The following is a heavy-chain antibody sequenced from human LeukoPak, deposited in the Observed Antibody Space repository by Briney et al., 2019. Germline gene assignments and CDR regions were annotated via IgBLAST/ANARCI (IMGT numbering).Heavy chain of an antibody. CDR2: IWYDGSNK. CDR3: ARDAPNHYFGYFDY. J-gene: IGHJ4*02. CDR1: GFTFSSYG. Sequence: GGSLRLSCAASGFTFSSYGMHWVRQAPGKGLEWVAVIWYDGSNKYYADSVEGRFTISRDNSKNTLYLQMNSLRAEDTAVYYCARDAPNHYFGYFDYWGQGTLVTVSS. D-gene: IGHD2/OR15-2a*01. V-gene: IGHV3-33*01.